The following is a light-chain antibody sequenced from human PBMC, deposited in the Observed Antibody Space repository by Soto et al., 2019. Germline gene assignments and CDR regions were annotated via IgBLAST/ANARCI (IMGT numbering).Light chain of an antibody. CDR2: DTS. J-gene: IGKJ1*01. Sequence: EVVMTQSPATLSVSTGGRATLSCRASQSISDTLAWYQQKPVQAPRLLIYDTSSRATGVPDRYSASGSGTDFTLTISRLEPEDLAVYYCQQYGGPPPTFGQGTKVDI. CDR1: QSISDT. V-gene: IGKV3-20*01. CDR3: QQYGGPPPT.